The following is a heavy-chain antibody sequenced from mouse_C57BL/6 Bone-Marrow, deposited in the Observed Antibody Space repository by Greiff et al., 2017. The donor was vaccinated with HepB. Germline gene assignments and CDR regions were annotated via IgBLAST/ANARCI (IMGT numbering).Heavy chain of an antibody. J-gene: IGHJ1*03. CDR1: GYSITSGYY. CDR2: ISYDGSN. Sequence: VQLQQSGPGLVKPSQSLSLTCSVTGYSITSGYYWNWIRQFPGNKLEWMGYISYDGSNNYNPSLKNRISITRDTSKNQFFLKLNSVTTEDTATYYCARDHYYGSSPHWYFDVWGTGTTVTVSS. CDR3: ARDHYYGSSPHWYFDV. D-gene: IGHD1-1*01. V-gene: IGHV3-6*01.